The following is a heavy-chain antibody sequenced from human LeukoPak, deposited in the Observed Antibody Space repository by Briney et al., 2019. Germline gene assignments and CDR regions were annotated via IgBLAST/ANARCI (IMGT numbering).Heavy chain of an antibody. CDR3: ARGLELITIFGVVPNYFDC. J-gene: IGHJ4*02. CDR2: IYYSGSI. CDR1: GGSISSDGYY. D-gene: IGHD3-3*01. V-gene: IGHV4-31*02. Sequence: SQTLSLTCTVSGGSISSDGYYCSWMRQQPGKGLEWIGYIYYSGSIYYNPSLNSRVTISGDTSKNQFSLELSSVTAADTAVYYCARGLELITIFGVVPNYFDCWGQGTLVTVSS.